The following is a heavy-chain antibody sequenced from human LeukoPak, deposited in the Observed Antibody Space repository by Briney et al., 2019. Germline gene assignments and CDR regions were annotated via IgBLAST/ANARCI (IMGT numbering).Heavy chain of an antibody. CDR2: ISGSGGTT. J-gene: IGHJ3*02. V-gene: IGHV3-23*01. D-gene: IGHD2-21*02. CDR3: AAHGVVVTDAFDI. CDR1: GFTVSSNY. Sequence: PGGSLRLSCAASGFTVSSNYMSWVRQAPGKGLEWVSVISGSGGTTYYADSVKGRFTISRDSSKNTLYLQMNSLRAEDTAVYYCAAHGVVVTDAFDIWGQGTMVTVSS.